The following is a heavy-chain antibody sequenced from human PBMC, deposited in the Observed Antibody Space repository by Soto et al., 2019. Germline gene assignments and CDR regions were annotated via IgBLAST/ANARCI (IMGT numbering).Heavy chain of an antibody. CDR3: AKATATGGGAFEI. Sequence: PGGSLRLSCAASGFTFSSYGMHWVRQAPGKGLEWVSTILVGGSTHYEDSVTGRFTISRDTSRNTVYLQMNSLTAGDTAFYYCAKATATGGGAFEIYGQGTMVTVSS. CDR2: ILVGGST. D-gene: IGHD2-8*02. J-gene: IGHJ3*02. V-gene: IGHV3-23*01. CDR1: GFTFSSYG.